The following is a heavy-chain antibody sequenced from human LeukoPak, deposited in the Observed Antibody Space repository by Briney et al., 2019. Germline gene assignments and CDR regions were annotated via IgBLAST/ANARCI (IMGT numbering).Heavy chain of an antibody. J-gene: IGHJ4*02. D-gene: IGHD3-3*01. CDR1: GGSISSSSYY. V-gene: IGHV4-39*01. Sequence: SETLSLTCTVSGGSISSSSYYWGWIRQPPGKGLEWIGSIYYSGSTYYNPSLKSRVTISVDTSKNQFSLKLSSVAAADTAVYYCASYFWSGYYTTVFDYWGQGTRVTASS. CDR3: ASYFWSGYYTTVFDY. CDR2: IYYSGST.